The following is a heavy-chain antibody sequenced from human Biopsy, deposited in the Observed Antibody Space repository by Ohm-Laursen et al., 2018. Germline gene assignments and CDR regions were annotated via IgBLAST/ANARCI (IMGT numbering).Heavy chain of an antibody. Sequence: GASVKVSCKVSGYTLTELSIHWVRQTGGKGLEWMGGFDREERKTVYAEKFQGRVTMTEDTSTDTVYMEVSSLRSDDTAVYYCAIDGNDFLTDYLKIDQWGQGTLVTVSS. D-gene: IGHD3-9*01. CDR1: GYTLTELS. CDR2: FDREERKT. V-gene: IGHV1-24*01. CDR3: AIDGNDFLTDYLKIDQ. J-gene: IGHJ4*02.